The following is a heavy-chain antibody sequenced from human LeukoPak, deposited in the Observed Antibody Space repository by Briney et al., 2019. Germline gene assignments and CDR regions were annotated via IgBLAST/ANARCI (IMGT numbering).Heavy chain of an antibody. Sequence: SQTLSLTCTVSGGSISSGDYYWSWIRQPPGKGLEWIGYIYYSGSTYYNPSLKSRVTISVDTSKNQFSLKLSSVTAADTAVYYCARDGEGYYDSSGYLPFDYWGQGTLVTVSS. CDR3: ARDGEGYYDSSGYLPFDY. J-gene: IGHJ4*02. D-gene: IGHD3-22*01. V-gene: IGHV4-30-4*01. CDR2: IYYSGST. CDR1: GGSISSGDYY.